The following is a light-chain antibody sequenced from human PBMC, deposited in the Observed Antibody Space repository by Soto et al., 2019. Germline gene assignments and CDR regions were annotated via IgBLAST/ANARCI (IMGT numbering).Light chain of an antibody. CDR1: QSVRTN. V-gene: IGKV3-15*01. Sequence: ETVMRQSPATLSVSPGETVTLSCRASQSVRTNLAWYQHKPGQSPRLLMYGASKRATIFPARFSGSGSGTEFTPTISSLQSEDFAVYYCQQYGSSGTFGQGTKVDIK. CDR3: QQYGSSGT. CDR2: GAS. J-gene: IGKJ1*01.